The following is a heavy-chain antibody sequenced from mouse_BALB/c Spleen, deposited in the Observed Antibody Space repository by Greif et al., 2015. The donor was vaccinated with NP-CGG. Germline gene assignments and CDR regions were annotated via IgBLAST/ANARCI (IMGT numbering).Heavy chain of an antibody. Sequence: VQLQQSGAELVKPGATVKLSCTASGFNIKDTYMHWVKQRPEQGLEWIGRIDPANGNTKYDPKFQGKATITADTSSNTAYQQLSSLTSEDTAVYYCARSGLGLAMDYWGQGTSVTVSS. D-gene: IGHD3-1*01. CDR1: GFNIKDTY. CDR2: IDPANGNT. V-gene: IGHV14-3*02. CDR3: ARSGLGLAMDY. J-gene: IGHJ4*01.